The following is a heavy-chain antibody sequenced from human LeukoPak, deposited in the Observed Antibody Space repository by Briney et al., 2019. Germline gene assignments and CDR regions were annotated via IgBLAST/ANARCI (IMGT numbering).Heavy chain of an antibody. V-gene: IGHV1-69*05. Sequence: SVKVSCKASGGTFSSYAISWVRQAPGQGLEWMGGIIPIFGTANYAQKFQGRVTITTDESTSTAYMVLSSLRSEDTAVYYCASSRGSYYFDYWGQGSLVAVSS. CDR3: ASSRGSYYFDY. CDR2: IIPIFGTA. J-gene: IGHJ4*02. D-gene: IGHD3-10*01. CDR1: GGTFSSYA.